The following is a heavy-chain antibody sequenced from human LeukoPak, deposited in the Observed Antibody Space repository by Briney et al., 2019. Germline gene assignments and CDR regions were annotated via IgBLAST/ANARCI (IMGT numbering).Heavy chain of an antibody. V-gene: IGHV1-69*04. J-gene: IGHJ5*02. CDR2: IIPILGTA. Sequence: ASVKVSCKASGGTFSSYAISWVRQAPGQGLEWMGRIIPILGTANYAQMFQGRVTITADKSTSTAYMELSSLRSEDTAVYYCAREPLYSGYDYGLNWFDPWGQGTLVTVSS. CDR3: AREPLYSGYDYGLNWFDP. CDR1: GGTFSSYA. D-gene: IGHD5-12*01.